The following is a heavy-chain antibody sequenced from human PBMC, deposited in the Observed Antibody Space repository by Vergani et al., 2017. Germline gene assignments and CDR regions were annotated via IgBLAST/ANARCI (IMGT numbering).Heavy chain of an antibody. D-gene: IGHD4-23*01. CDR3: ARARFPVYGGNAYYYYGMDV. J-gene: IGHJ6*02. V-gene: IGHV3-48*03. CDR2: ISSSGSTI. Sequence: EVQLVESGGGLVQPGGSLRLSCAASGFTFSSYEMNWVRQAPGQGLEWVSYISSSGSTIYYADSVKGRFTISRDNAKNSLYLQMNSLRAEDTAVYYCARARFPVYGGNAYYYYGMDVWGQGTTVTVSS. CDR1: GFTFSSYE.